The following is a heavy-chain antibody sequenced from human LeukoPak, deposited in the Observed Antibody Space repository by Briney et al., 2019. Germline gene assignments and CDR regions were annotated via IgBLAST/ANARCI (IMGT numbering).Heavy chain of an antibody. CDR3: AREDGYKAFDY. V-gene: IGHV1-2*04. CDR2: INPNSGGT. D-gene: IGHD5-24*01. Sequence: ASVKVSCKASGYTFTGYYMHWVRQAPGQGVEWMGWINPNSGGTNYSQNFQGWVTMTRDTSISTAYMELSRLRSDDTAVYYCAREDGYKAFDYWGQGTLVTVSS. CDR1: GYTFTGYY. J-gene: IGHJ4*02.